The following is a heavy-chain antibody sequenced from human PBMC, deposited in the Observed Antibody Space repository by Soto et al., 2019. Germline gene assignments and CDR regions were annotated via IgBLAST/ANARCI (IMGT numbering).Heavy chain of an antibody. CDR1: GGSISSGGYY. V-gene: IGHV4-31*03. CDR3: ARETRVRGVFGIGPHNWFDP. J-gene: IGHJ5*02. Sequence: QVQLQESGPGLVKPSQTLSLTCTVSGGSISSGGYYWSWIRQHPGKGLEWIGYIYYSGSTYYNPSLKSRGTISVDTSKNQFSLKLSSVTAADTAVYYCARETRVRGVFGIGPHNWFDPWGQGTLVTVSS. D-gene: IGHD3-10*01. CDR2: IYYSGST.